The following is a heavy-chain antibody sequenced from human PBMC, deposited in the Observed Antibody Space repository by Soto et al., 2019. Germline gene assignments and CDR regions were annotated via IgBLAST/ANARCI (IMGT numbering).Heavy chain of an antibody. V-gene: IGHV1-69*08. Sequence: QVQLVQSGAEVKKPGSSVKVSCKASGGTFSSYTISWVRQAPGQGLEWMGRIIPILGIANYAQKFQGRVTITADKSTSTAYMELSSLRSEDTAVYYCARDLYPGTTGTTRWFDPWGQGTLVTVSS. CDR3: ARDLYPGTTGTTRWFDP. CDR2: IIPILGIA. J-gene: IGHJ5*02. D-gene: IGHD1-1*01. CDR1: GGTFSSYT.